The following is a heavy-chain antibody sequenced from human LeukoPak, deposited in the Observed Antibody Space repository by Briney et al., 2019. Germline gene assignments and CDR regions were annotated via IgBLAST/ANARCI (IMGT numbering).Heavy chain of an antibody. CDR3: ARVMDIVATGASDGPDY. Sequence: SETLSLTCTVSGGSISSYYWSWIRQPAGKGLEWIGRIYTSGSTNYNPSLKSRVTMSVDTSKNQFSLKLSSVTAADTAVYYCARVMDIVATGASDGPDYWGQGTLVTVSS. CDR2: IYTSGST. CDR1: GGSISSYY. J-gene: IGHJ4*02. V-gene: IGHV4-4*07. D-gene: IGHD5-12*01.